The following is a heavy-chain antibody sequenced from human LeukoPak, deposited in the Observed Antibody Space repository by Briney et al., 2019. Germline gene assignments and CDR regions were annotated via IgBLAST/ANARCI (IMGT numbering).Heavy chain of an antibody. CDR2: IYYSGTT. J-gene: IGHJ3*02. CDR1: GGSISSYY. V-gene: IGHV4-59*01. D-gene: IGHD6-19*01. Sequence: SETLSLTCTVSGGSISSYYWNWIRQPPGKGLEWIGFIYYSGTTNYNPSLKSRVTISVDTSKNQFSLKLSSVTAADTAVYYCARFGLGKHIEVAGIPFDIWGQGTMVTVSS. CDR3: ARFGLGKHIEVAGIPFDI.